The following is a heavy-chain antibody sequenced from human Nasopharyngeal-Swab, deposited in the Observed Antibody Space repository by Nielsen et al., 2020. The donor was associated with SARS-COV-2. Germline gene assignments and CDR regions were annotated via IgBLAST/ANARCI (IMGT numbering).Heavy chain of an antibody. CDR1: GFTFDDYA. CDR2: ISWNSGNK. V-gene: IGHV3-9*01. Sequence: FLRLSCAASGFTFDDYAMHWVRQPPGKGLEWVSRISWNSGNKHYADSVKGRFTISRDNAGTSLSLQMNSLRAEDTAVYYCARFSNKGNRYWFFDLWGRGTLVTVSS. J-gene: IGHJ2*01. D-gene: IGHD1-14*01. CDR3: ARFSNKGNRYWFFDL.